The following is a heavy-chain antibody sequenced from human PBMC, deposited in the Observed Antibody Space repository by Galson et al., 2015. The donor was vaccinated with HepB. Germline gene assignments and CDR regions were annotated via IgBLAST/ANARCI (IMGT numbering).Heavy chain of an antibody. D-gene: IGHD1-1*01. V-gene: IGHV4-31*03. CDR1: GGSISSGGYY. J-gene: IGHJ4*02. CDR3: ARVRYRHHCFDY. Sequence: TLSLTCTVSGGSISSGGYYWSWIRQHPGKGLEWIGYIYYSGSTYYNPSLKSRVTISVDTSKNQFSLKLSSVTAAGTAVYYCARVRYRHHCFDYWGQGTLVTVSS. CDR2: IYYSGST.